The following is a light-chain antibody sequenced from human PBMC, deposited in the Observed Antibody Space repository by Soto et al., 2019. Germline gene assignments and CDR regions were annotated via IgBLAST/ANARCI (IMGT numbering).Light chain of an antibody. Sequence: SYELTQPPSVSVSPGQTASITCSGDKLGDKYACWYQQKPGQSPVLVIYQNTKRPSGIPARFSGSNSGNTATLTISGTQAMDEADYYCQTWDSGTAVIFGGGTKVTVL. CDR3: QTWDSGTAVI. J-gene: IGLJ2*01. V-gene: IGLV3-1*01. CDR1: KLGDKY. CDR2: QNT.